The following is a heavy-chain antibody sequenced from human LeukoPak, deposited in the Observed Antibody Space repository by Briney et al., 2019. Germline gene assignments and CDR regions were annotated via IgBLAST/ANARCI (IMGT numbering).Heavy chain of an antibody. CDR3: AKDRYSYAFEYSGS. D-gene: IGHD5-18*01. CDR2: IKEDGSER. Sequence: GGSLRLSCEGSAFIFSGHWMNWVRQTPGKGLEWVASIKEDGSERQYVDSVKGRFSISRDNSKNTLSLQVSSLRTEDTAVYYCAKDRYSYAFEYSGSWGQGTLVTVSS. J-gene: IGHJ5*02. V-gene: IGHV3-7*01. CDR1: AFIFSGHW.